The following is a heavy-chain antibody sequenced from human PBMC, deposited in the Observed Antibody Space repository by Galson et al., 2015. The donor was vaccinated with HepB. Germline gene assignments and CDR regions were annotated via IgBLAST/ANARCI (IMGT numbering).Heavy chain of an antibody. Sequence: LSLTCTVSGGSISSGNYYWSWIRQHPGKGLEWIGYIYYSGTTSYNPSLKSRVTLSVDTSKNQFSLHLTSVSAADTAVYYCARDGRLSSYGMDVWGQGTTVTVSS. CDR1: GGSISSGNYY. V-gene: IGHV4-31*03. CDR2: IYYSGTT. CDR3: ARDGRLSSYGMDV. D-gene: IGHD4/OR15-4a*01. J-gene: IGHJ6*02.